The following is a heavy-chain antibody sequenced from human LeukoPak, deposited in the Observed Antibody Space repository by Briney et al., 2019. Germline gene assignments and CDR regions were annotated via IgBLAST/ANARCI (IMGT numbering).Heavy chain of an antibody. J-gene: IGHJ6*03. CDR2: INPNSGGT. CDR1: GYTFTGYY. CDR3: ARARDTPMVRGVSPVYYYYYMDV. Sequence: GASVKVSCKASGYTFTGYYMHWVRQAPGQGLEWMGWINPNSGGTNYAQKFQGRVTMTRDTSISTAYMELSRLRSDDTAVYYCARARDTPMVRGVSPVYYYYYMDVWGKGTTVTISS. V-gene: IGHV1-2*02. D-gene: IGHD3-10*01.